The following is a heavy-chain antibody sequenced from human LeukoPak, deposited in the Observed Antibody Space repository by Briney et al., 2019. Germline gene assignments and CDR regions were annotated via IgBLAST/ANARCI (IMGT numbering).Heavy chain of an antibody. CDR1: GYTFTSYG. CDR2: ISAYNGNT. D-gene: IGHD3-22*01. CDR3: ARFSIDEEIYYESSGYDY. V-gene: IGHV1-18*01. Sequence: ASVKVSCKASGYTFTSYGISWVRQAPGQGLEWMGWISAYNGNTNYAQKLQGRVTMTTDTSTSTAYMELRSLRSDDTAVYYCARFSIDEEIYYESSGYDYWGQGTLVTVSS. J-gene: IGHJ4*02.